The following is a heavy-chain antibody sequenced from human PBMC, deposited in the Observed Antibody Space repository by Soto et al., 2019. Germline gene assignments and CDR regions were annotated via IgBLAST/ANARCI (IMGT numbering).Heavy chain of an antibody. Sequence: SSDTFSKYAMLCVRQALRQRLEWMGWINAGNGNTKYSQKFQGRVTITRDTSASTAYMELSSLRSEDTAVYYCARQVTIFGVVIYIGDWGLGTLVNVS. CDR1: SDTFSKYA. V-gene: IGHV1-3*01. CDR2: INAGNGNT. J-gene: IGHJ4*02. D-gene: IGHD3-3*01. CDR3: ARQVTIFGVVIYIGD.